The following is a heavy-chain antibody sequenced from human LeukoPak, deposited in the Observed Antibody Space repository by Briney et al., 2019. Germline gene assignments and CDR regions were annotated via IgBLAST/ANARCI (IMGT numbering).Heavy chain of an antibody. V-gene: IGHV1-69*06. Sequence: ASVKVSCKASGGTFSSYAISWVRQAPGQGLEWMGGIIPMFGTANYAQKFQGRVTITADKSTSTAYMELRSLRSDDTAVYYCARAALYHYYYMDVWGKGTTVTVSS. CDR1: GGTFSSYA. CDR2: IIPMFGTA. J-gene: IGHJ6*03. D-gene: IGHD2/OR15-2a*01. CDR3: ARAALYHYYYMDV.